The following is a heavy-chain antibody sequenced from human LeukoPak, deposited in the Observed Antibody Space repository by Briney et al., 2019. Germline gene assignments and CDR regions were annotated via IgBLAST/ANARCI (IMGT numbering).Heavy chain of an antibody. Sequence: NASETLSLTCTVSGGSISSGGYYWSWIRQPPGKGLEWIGYIYHSGSTYYNPSLKSRVTISVDRSKNQFSLKLSSVTAADTAVYYCAREGVAAGTGGWFDPWGQGTLVTVSS. CDR1: GGSISSGGYY. V-gene: IGHV4-30-2*01. D-gene: IGHD6-13*01. CDR3: AREGVAAGTGGWFDP. CDR2: IYHSGST. J-gene: IGHJ5*02.